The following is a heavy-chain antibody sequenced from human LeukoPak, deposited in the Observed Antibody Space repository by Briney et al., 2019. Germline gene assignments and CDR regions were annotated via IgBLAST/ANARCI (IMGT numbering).Heavy chain of an antibody. V-gene: IGHV3-21*01. Sequence: GGSLRLSCSASGFTFSSYSMNWVRQAPGKGLEWVSSISSSSSYIYYADSVKGLFTISRDNAKNSLYLQMNSLRAEDTAVYYCARAPGYSYGYLWGQGTLVTVSS. CDR3: ARAPGYSYGYL. CDR2: ISSSSSYI. J-gene: IGHJ4*02. D-gene: IGHD5-18*01. CDR1: GFTFSSYS.